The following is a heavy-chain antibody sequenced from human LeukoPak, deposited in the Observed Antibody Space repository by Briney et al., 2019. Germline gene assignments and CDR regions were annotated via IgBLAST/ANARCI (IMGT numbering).Heavy chain of an antibody. V-gene: IGHV3-21*01. D-gene: IGHD5-12*01. Sequence: GGSLRLSCAASGFTFSSYSMNWVRQAPGKGLEWVSPISSSSSYIYYADSVKGRFTISRDNAKNSLYLQMNSLRAEDTAVYYCASWLRLGGGTLDYWGQGTLVTVSS. CDR3: ASWLRLGGGTLDY. CDR1: GFTFSSYS. J-gene: IGHJ4*02. CDR2: ISSSSSYI.